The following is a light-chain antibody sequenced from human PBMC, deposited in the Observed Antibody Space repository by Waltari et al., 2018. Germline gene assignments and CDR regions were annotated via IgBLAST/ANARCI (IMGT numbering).Light chain of an antibody. V-gene: IGLV2-23*02. Sequence: QSALTQPASVSGSPGQSITISCTGTSSDVGSYNLVSWYKQHPGKAPKLMIYEVSKRPSGVSNRFSGSKSGNKASLTIAGLQAEDEADYYCCSYAGSSTSVFGTGTKVTVL. CDR3: CSYAGSSTSV. J-gene: IGLJ1*01. CDR2: EVS. CDR1: SSDVGSYNL.